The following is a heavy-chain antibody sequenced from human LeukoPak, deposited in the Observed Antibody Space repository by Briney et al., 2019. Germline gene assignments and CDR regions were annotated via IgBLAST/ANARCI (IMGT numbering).Heavy chain of an antibody. V-gene: IGHV3-30*18. CDR3: AKDANSSYSSSWYTYYYYYYMDV. D-gene: IGHD6-13*01. Sequence: GGSLRLSCAASGFSFSGSYMSWIRQAPGKGLEWVAVISYDGSNKYYADSVKGRFTISRDNSKNTLYLQMNSLRAEDTAVYYCAKDANSSYSSSWYTYYYYYYMDVWGKGTTVTVSS. CDR2: ISYDGSNK. J-gene: IGHJ6*03. CDR1: GFSFSGSY.